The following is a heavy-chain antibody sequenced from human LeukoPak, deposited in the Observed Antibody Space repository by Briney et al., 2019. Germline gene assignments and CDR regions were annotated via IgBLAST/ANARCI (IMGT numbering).Heavy chain of an antibody. D-gene: IGHD5-24*01. CDR1: GYTFSDYY. Sequence: GASVTVSCKASGYTFSDYYIQGVPEMPGQGVESMWQIGRSKGATKFEQKSQGGRALSFDKYITTAYMELRILTSDDTAVYYCVRKAGGNRDVASFDYWGEGALVTVSS. CDR2: IGRSKGAT. V-gene: IGHV1-2*06. J-gene: IGHJ4*02. CDR3: VRKAGGNRDVASFDY.